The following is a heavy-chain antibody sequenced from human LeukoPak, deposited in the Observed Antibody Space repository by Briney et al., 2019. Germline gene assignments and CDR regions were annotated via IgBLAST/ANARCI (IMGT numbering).Heavy chain of an antibody. CDR2: ISGSGGST. D-gene: IGHD4-17*01. V-gene: IGHV3-23*01. CDR1: GFTFSSYA. CDR3: ATEGGTTPRRIYFDY. J-gene: IGHJ4*02. Sequence: QPGGSLRLSRAAFGFTFSSYAMSWVRQAPGKGLGWVSAISGSGGSTYYADSVKGRFTISRDNSKNTLYLQMNSLRAEDTAVYYCATEGGTTPRRIYFDYWGQGTLVTVSS.